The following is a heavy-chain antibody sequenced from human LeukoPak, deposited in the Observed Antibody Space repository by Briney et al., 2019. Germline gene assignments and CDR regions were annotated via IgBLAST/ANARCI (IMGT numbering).Heavy chain of an antibody. CDR3: ARDRSQWLVEY. D-gene: IGHD6-19*01. CDR2: IHYSGST. V-gene: IGHV4-39*07. J-gene: IGHJ4*02. Sequence: SETLSLTCTVSGGSLSSSSYYWGWIRQPPGKGLEWIGSIHYSGSTYYNPSLKSRVTISVDTSKNQFSLKLSSVTAADTAVYYCARDRSQWLVEYWGQGTLVTVSS. CDR1: GGSLSSSSYY.